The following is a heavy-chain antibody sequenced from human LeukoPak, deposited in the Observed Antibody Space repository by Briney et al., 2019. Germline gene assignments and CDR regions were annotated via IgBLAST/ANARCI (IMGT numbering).Heavy chain of an antibody. Sequence: PGGSLRLSCAASGFTFSSYSMNWVRQAPGKGLEWVSSISSSSNYIYYADSVKGRFTISRDNAKNSLYLQMNSLRAEDTAVYYCAREDCSGGSCYSSEAFDIWGQGTMVTVSS. D-gene: IGHD2-15*01. CDR2: ISSSSNYI. CDR3: AREDCSGGSCYSSEAFDI. V-gene: IGHV3-21*01. CDR1: GFTFSSYS. J-gene: IGHJ3*02.